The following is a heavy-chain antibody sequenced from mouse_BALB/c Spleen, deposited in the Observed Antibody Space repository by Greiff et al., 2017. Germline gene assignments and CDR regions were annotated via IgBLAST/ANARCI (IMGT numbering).Heavy chain of an antibody. J-gene: IGHJ2*01. Sequence: VQLQQSGPGLVKPSQSLSLTCSVTGYSITSGYYWNWIRQFPGNKLEWMGYISYDGSNNYNPSLKNRISITRDTSKNQFFLKLNSVTTEDTATYYCARGGDSSFDYWGQGTTLTVSS. D-gene: IGHD1-1*01. CDR1: GYSITSGYY. V-gene: IGHV3-6*02. CDR3: ARGGDSSFDY. CDR2: ISYDGSN.